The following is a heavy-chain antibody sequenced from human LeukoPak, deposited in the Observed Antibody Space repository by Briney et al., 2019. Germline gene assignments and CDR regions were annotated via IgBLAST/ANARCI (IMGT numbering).Heavy chain of an antibody. V-gene: IGHV4-34*01. D-gene: IGHD2-15*01. CDR2: INHSGST. J-gene: IGHJ5*02. CDR3: ARSIVVVVAATWWFDP. Sequence: PSETLSLTCAVYGGSFSGYYWSWIRQPPGKGLEWIGEINHSGSTNYNPSLKSRVTISVDTSKNQFSLKLSSVTAADTAVYYCARSIVVVVAATWWFDPWGQGTLVTVSS. CDR1: GGSFSGYY.